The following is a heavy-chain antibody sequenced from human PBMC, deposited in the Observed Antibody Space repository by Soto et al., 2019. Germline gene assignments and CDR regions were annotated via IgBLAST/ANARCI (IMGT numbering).Heavy chain of an antibody. D-gene: IGHD6-13*01. Sequence: SETLSLTCTVSGGSFSPNYWAWIRQPPGKGLEWIGYIYDSGSTYYNSSLKSRVTMSVDTSKNQFSLKLSSVTAADTAVYYCARQQIYWGQGTPVTVSS. CDR1: GGSFSPNY. CDR2: IYDSGST. CDR3: ARQQIY. J-gene: IGHJ4*02. V-gene: IGHV4-59*08.